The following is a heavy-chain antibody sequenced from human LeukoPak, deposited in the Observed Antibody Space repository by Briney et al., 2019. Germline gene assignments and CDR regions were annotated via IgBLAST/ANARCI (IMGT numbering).Heavy chain of an antibody. CDR1: GFTFSSYT. CDR3: ARSGYSSGWDY. Sequence: GGSPSPSCAASGFTFSSYTINWVRQAPGKGLEWVSFISSSSSYIYYADSVKGRFTISRDNAKNSLHLQMNSLRAEDTAVYYCARSGYSSGWDYWGQGTLVTVSS. J-gene: IGHJ4*02. V-gene: IGHV3-21*01. CDR2: ISSSSSYI. D-gene: IGHD6-19*01.